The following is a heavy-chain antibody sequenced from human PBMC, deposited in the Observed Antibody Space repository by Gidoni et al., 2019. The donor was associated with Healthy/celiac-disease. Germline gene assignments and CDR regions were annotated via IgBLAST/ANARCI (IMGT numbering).Heavy chain of an antibody. J-gene: IGHJ6*02. Sequence: QVQLVQSVAEVKKPGASVKVPCKASGYNFTSYATHWARQAPGQRTEWMGWINAGTGHTRYSQKFQGRVTITRDTSASTADVEVSSLRSEDTAVYYCARVLDGMDVWGQGTTVTVSS. CDR3: ARVLDGMDV. CDR1: GYNFTSYA. CDR2: INAGTGHT. D-gene: IGHD3-3*01. V-gene: IGHV1-3*01.